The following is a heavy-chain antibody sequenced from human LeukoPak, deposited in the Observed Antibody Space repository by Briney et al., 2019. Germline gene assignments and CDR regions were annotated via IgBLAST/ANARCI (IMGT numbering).Heavy chain of an antibody. V-gene: IGHV3-72*01. J-gene: IGHJ6*02. CDR2: SRIKASSYTT. CDR3: GRIAINANNGMDV. Sequence: GGALRLSRAASRFKLSDHYIDWVRPALGRGLERVGRSRIKASSYTTEYAASVEGRFTIARDVSGSSLYPQMNSLRTDDAAVYYCGRIAINANNGMDVWGQGTTVTVSS. CDR1: RFKLSDHY. D-gene: IGHD1/OR15-1a*01.